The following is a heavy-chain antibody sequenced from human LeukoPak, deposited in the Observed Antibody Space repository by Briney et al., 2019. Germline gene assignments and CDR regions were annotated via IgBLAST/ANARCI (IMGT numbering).Heavy chain of an antibody. V-gene: IGHV3-23*01. CDR2: ISGSGGST. Sequence: GGSLRLSCAASGFTFSSYAMNWVRQAPGKGLEWVSAISGSGGSTYYVDSVKGRFTISRDNSKSTLYLQMNSLRAEDTAVYYCAKGDKARIGYFDYWGQGTLVTVSS. CDR3: AKGDKARIGYFDY. J-gene: IGHJ4*02. D-gene: IGHD3-22*01. CDR1: GFTFSSYA.